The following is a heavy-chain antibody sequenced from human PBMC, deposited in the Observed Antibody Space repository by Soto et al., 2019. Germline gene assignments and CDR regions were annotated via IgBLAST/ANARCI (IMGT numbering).Heavy chain of an antibody. CDR1: GLSFSGYY. V-gene: IGHV4-34*01. J-gene: IGHJ4*02. CDR3: ARGLPQYYYDSSGYPDY. CDR2: INHSGST. D-gene: IGHD3-22*01. Sequence: PSETLSLTCAVYGLSFSGYYWSWIRQPPGKGLEWIGEINHSGSTNYNPSLKSRVTISVDTSKNQFSLKLSSVTAADTAVYYCARGLPQYYYDSSGYPDYWGQGTLVTVSS.